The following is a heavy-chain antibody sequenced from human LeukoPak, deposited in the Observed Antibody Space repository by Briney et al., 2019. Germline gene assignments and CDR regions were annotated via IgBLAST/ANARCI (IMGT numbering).Heavy chain of an antibody. CDR2: ISYDESNK. CDR1: GFTFSSYG. J-gene: IGHJ3*02. V-gene: IGHV3-30*18. CDR3: AKEAVNYYDSSGYFDDAFDI. Sequence: GGSLRLSCAASGFTFSSYGMHWVRQAPGKGLEWVAVISYDESNKYYADSVKGRFTISRDNSKNTLYLQMNSLRADDTAVYYCAKEAVNYYDSSGYFDDAFDIWGQGTMVTVSS. D-gene: IGHD3-22*01.